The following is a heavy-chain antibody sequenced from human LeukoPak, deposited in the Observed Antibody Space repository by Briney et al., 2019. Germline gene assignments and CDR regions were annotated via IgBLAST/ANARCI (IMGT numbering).Heavy chain of an antibody. CDR3: ARDGSGSNY. V-gene: IGHV3-7*01. Sequence: GSLRLSCAVSGSTFSNYWMNWVRQAPGKGLEWVANINQDGSQKYYVESVKGRFTISRDNAKNSLYLQMNSLRAEDTAVYYCARDGSGSNYWGQGTLVTVSS. D-gene: IGHD1-26*01. J-gene: IGHJ4*02. CDR1: GSTFSNYW. CDR2: INQDGSQK.